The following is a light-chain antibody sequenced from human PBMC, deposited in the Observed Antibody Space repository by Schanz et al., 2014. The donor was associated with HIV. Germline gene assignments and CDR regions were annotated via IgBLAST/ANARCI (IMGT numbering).Light chain of an antibody. CDR2: GAS. Sequence: EIVLTQSPVTLSLSPGERATLSCRASQSVSSDYLAWYQQKPGQAPRLLIYGASSRATAIPDRFSGSGSGTDFTLTISRLEPEDFAIYYCQQYSTYPYTFGQGTKLDIQ. CDR3: QQYSTYPYT. CDR1: QSVSSDY. J-gene: IGKJ2*01. V-gene: IGKV3-20*01.